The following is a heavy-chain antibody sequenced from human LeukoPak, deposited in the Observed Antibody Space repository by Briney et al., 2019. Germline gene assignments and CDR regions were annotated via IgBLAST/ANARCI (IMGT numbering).Heavy chain of an antibody. CDR2: ISSNGGST. V-gene: IGHV3-64*01. Sequence: GGSLRLSCAASGFTFSSYAMHWVRQAPGKGLEYVSAISSNGGSTYYANSVKGRFTISRDNSKNTLYLQMGSLRAEDMAVYYCARGDSSGYYHFDYWGQGTLVTVSS. D-gene: IGHD3-22*01. CDR1: GFTFSSYA. CDR3: ARGDSSGYYHFDY. J-gene: IGHJ4*02.